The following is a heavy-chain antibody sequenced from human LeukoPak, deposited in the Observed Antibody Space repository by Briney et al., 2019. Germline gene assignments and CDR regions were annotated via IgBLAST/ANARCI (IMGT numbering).Heavy chain of an antibody. CDR2: IYCSGST. CDR1: GGSISSSSYY. D-gene: IGHD4-17*01. V-gene: IGHV4-39*02. J-gene: IGHJ4*02. CDR3: ARDWATVTELDY. Sequence: SETLSLTCTVSGGSISSSSYYWGWIRQPPGKGLEWIGSIYCSGSTYYNPSLKSRVTISVDTSKNQFSLKLSSVTAADTAVYYCARDWATVTELDYWGQGTLVTVS.